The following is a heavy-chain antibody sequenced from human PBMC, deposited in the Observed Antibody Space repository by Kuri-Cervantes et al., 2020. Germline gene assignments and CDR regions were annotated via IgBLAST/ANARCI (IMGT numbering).Heavy chain of an antibody. Sequence: SETLSLTCAVSGYSISSGYYWGWIRQPPGKGLEWIGSIYHSGSTYYNPSLKSRVTISVDTSKKQLSLRLTSVIDADTAVYYCASSSGYIHEYFQHWGQGTLVTVSS. V-gene: IGHV4-38-2*01. D-gene: IGHD5-12*01. CDR2: IYHSGST. J-gene: IGHJ1*01. CDR1: GYSISSGYY. CDR3: ASSSGYIHEYFQH.